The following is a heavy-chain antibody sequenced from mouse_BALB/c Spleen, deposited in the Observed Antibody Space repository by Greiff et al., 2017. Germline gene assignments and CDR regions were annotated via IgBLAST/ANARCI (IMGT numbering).Heavy chain of an antibody. CDR1: GYTFTSYT. J-gene: IGHJ2*01. V-gene: IGHV1-4*01. D-gene: IGHD2-4*01. CDR3: ARGDDYDDEYYFDY. Sequence: QVQLKESGAELARPGASVKMSCKASGYTFTSYTMHWVKQRPGQGLEWIGYINPSSGYTNYNQKFKDKATLTADKSSSTAYMQLSSLTSEDSAVYYCARGDDYDDEYYFDYWGQGTTLTVSS. CDR2: INPSSGYT.